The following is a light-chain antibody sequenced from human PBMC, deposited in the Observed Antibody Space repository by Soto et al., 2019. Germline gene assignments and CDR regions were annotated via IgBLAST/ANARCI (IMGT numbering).Light chain of an antibody. CDR1: SSDVGGYNY. CDR2: EVS. V-gene: IGLV2-14*01. J-gene: IGLJ2*01. Sequence: QSVLTQPASVSGSPGQSITISCTGTSSDVGGYNYVSWYQQHTGKAPKLMIYEVSNRPSGVSNRFSGSKSGNTASLTISGLQAEDEADYYCSSYTSSSTHVVFGGGTKLTV. CDR3: SSYTSSSTHVV.